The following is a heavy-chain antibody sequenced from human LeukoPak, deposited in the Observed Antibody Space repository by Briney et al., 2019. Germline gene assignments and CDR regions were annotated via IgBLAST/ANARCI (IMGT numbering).Heavy chain of an antibody. Sequence: GGSLRLSCAASGFTFDDSAMNWVRQAPGKGLEWVSGIDCNGGNIGYADSVKGRLTTSRDNAKNSLYLLMNSLRDEDTALYYCARAGSKSGSQTYLDYWGQGTLVTVSS. CDR2: IDCNGGNI. V-gene: IGHV3-20*04. CDR3: ARAGSKSGSQTYLDY. CDR1: GFTFDDSA. D-gene: IGHD3-10*01. J-gene: IGHJ4*02.